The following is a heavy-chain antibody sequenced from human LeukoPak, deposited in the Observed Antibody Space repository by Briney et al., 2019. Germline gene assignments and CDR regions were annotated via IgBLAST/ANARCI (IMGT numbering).Heavy chain of an antibody. D-gene: IGHD3-3*01. CDR3: AKGWSGYFRSPFDL. Sequence: GGSLRLSCVASGFTFSNFAMNWVRQAPGKGLEWVSVVTGDSGTTHYADSVKGRLTISRVNSRNTVFLQMSSLRAEDTAVYYCAKGWSGYFRSPFDLWXXGTMVTVSS. CDR2: VTGDSGTT. CDR1: GFTFSNFA. V-gene: IGHV3-23*01. J-gene: IGHJ3*01.